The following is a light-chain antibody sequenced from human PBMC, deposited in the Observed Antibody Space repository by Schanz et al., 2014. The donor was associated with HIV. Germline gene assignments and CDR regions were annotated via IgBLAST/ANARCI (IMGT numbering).Light chain of an antibody. V-gene: IGLV8-61*01. J-gene: IGLJ3*02. CDR2: NTN. Sequence: QTVVTQEPSFSVSPGGTVTLTCGLSSGSVSTGYYPNWYQQTPGQAPRTLIYNTNTRSSGVPDRFSGSILGNKAALAITGAQADDESDYYCVLYMGSGIWVFGGGTKLTVL. CDR3: VLYMGSGIWV. CDR1: SGSVSTGYY.